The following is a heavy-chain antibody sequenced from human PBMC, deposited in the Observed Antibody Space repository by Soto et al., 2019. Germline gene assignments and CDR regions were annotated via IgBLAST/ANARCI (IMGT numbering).Heavy chain of an antibody. CDR1: GFTFSSYA. Sequence: GGSLRLSCAASGFTFSSYAMSWVRQAPGKGLEWVSAIRGSGGSTYYADSVKGRFTISRDNSKNTLYLQMNSLRAEDTAVYYCAKGIAAAGKGYYYYYYGMDVWGQGTTVTVSS. CDR2: IRGSGGST. D-gene: IGHD6-13*01. V-gene: IGHV3-23*01. CDR3: AKGIAAAGKGYYYYYYGMDV. J-gene: IGHJ6*02.